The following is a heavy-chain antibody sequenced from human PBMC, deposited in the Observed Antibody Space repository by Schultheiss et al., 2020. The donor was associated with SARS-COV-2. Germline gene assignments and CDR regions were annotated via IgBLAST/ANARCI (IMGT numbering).Heavy chain of an antibody. D-gene: IGHD3-3*01. CDR1: GGTFSSYA. J-gene: IGHJ6*02. CDR2: IIPIFGTA. CDR3: ARDDASGFDRYYGMDV. Sequence: SVKVSCKASGGTFSSYAISWVRQAPGQGLEWMGGIIPIFGTANYAQKFQGRVTITAVKSTSTAYMELSSLRSEDTAVYYCARDDASGFDRYYGMDVWGQGTTVTVSS. V-gene: IGHV1-69*06.